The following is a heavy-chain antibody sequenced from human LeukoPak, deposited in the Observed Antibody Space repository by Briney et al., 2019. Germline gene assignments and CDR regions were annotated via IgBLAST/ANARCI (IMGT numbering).Heavy chain of an antibody. D-gene: IGHD4-11*01. Sequence: PSQTLSLTCAVSGGSISSGGYSWSWIRQPPGKGLEWIGYIYHSGGTYHNPSLKSRVTISVDRSKNQFSLKLSSVTAADTAVYYCARASSDYPFDYWGQGTLVTVSS. CDR3: ARASSDYPFDY. J-gene: IGHJ4*02. V-gene: IGHV4-30-2*01. CDR1: GGSISSGGYS. CDR2: IYHSGGT.